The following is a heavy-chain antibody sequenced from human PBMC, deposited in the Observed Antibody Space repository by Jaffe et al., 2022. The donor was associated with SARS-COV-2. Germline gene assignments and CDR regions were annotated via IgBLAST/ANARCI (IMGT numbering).Heavy chain of an antibody. V-gene: IGHV3-33*01. J-gene: IGHJ6*02. CDR2: IWYDGSNK. Sequence: QVQLVESGGGVVQPGRSLRLSCAASGFTFSSYGMHWVRQAPGKGLEWVAVIWYDGSNKYYADSVKGRFTISRDNSKNTLYLQMNSLRAEDTAVYYCARAGYCSGGSCYSLDYYYYGMDVWGQGTTVTVSS. CDR3: ARAGYCSGGSCYSLDYYYYGMDV. D-gene: IGHD2-15*01. CDR1: GFTFSSYG.